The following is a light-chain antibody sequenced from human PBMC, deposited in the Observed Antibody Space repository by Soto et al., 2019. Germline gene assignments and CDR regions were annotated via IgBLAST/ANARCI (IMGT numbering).Light chain of an antibody. CDR3: LQYKNSPIT. CDR1: QSISTY. CDR2: AAS. Sequence: DIQMTQSPSSLSAYLGDRVTITCRASQSISTYLNWYLQKPGKAPNLLIFAASSLQSGVPSRFSGSGSGTDFTLTISSLQPEDFATYYCLQYKNSPITFGQGTRLEI. V-gene: IGKV1-17*01. J-gene: IGKJ5*01.